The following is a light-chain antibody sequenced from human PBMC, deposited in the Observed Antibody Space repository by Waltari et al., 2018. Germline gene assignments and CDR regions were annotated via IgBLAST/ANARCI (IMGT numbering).Light chain of an antibody. CDR2: GAS. J-gene: IGKJ1*01. CDR3: QQYNGWPPWT. Sequence: EVVVTQSPATLSVSPGERAILPCRAIHSVSSNLAWYQQKPGQAPRLLSYGASARAIGIPARFSGSGSGTEFTLTISSLQSEDFAVYYCQQYNGWPPWTFGQGTRVEIK. CDR1: HSVSSN. V-gene: IGKV3-15*01.